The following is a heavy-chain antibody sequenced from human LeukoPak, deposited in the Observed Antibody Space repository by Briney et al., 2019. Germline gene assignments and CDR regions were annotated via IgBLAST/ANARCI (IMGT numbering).Heavy chain of an antibody. V-gene: IGHV1-2*02. CDR2: INPNSGGT. CDR1: GYTFTGYY. CDR3: ARDQAGITIFGVVMVDYYYMDV. Sequence: ASVKVSCKASGYTFTGYYMHWVRQAPGQGLEWMGWINPNSGGTNYAQKFQGRVTMTRDTSISTAYMELSRLRSDDTAVYYCARDQAGITIFGVVMVDYYYMDVWGKGTTVTVSS. J-gene: IGHJ6*03. D-gene: IGHD3-3*01.